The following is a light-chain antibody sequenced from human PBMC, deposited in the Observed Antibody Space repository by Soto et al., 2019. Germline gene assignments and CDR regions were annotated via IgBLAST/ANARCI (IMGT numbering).Light chain of an antibody. V-gene: IGLV4-69*01. CDR3: QTWGTGTVV. CDR1: SGHSNYA. Sequence: QLVLTQSPSASASLGASVKLTCTLSSGHSNYAIAWHQQQPEKGPRYLMNLNSDGTHTKADGIPDRFSGSSSGAERSLTISSLQSEDEADYYCQTWGTGTVVFGGGTKLPS. J-gene: IGLJ2*01. CDR2: LNSDGTH.